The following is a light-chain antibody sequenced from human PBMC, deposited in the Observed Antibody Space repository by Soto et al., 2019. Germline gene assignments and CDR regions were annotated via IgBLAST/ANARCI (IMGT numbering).Light chain of an antibody. CDR3: QLFGTSPT. V-gene: IGKV3-20*01. Sequence: EIVLTQSPGTLSLSPGERATLSCRASQSVDSSHLAWYQQKPGQAPRLLIHAASSRATGIPDRFSGRGSGTHFTLTISRLEPEDFAVFYCQLFGTSPTFGGGTRVDIK. CDR1: QSVDSSH. J-gene: IGKJ4*01. CDR2: AAS.